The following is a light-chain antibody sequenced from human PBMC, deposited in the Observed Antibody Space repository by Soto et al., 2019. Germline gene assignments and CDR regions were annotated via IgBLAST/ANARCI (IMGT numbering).Light chain of an antibody. Sequence: DIQMTQSPSSLSASVGDRVTITCQTSQGINNYFNWYQQKPGQAPKLLIYDVSHLETGVPFRFRGSGSGQFFTLTITSLKPEDFATYDCQHYYNFPLTFGGGTRVDIK. CDR2: DVS. V-gene: IGKV1-33*01. CDR3: QHYYNFPLT. CDR1: QGINNY. J-gene: IGKJ4*01.